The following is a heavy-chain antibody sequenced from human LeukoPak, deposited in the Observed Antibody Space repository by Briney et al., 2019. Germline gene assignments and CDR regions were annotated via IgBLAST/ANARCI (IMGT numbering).Heavy chain of an antibody. CDR2: ISSYNGNT. V-gene: IGHV1-18*01. CDR1: GYTFTSYD. CDR3: ARESGGYFDY. D-gene: IGHD3-16*01. J-gene: IGHJ4*02. Sequence: AASVKVSCKASGYTFTSYDINWVRQAPGQGLEWMGWISSYNGNTNYAQKLQGRVTMTTDTSTSTAYMELRSLRSDDTAVYYCARESGGYFDYWGQGSLVTVSS.